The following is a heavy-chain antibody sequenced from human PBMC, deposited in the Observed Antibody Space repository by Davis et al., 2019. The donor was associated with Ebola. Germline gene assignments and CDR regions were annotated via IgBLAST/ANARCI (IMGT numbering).Heavy chain of an antibody. CDR1: GFTFSSYA. J-gene: IGHJ4*02. D-gene: IGHD1-26*01. V-gene: IGHV3-30-3*01. Sequence: PGGSLRLSCAASGFTFSSYAMHWVRQAPGKGLEWVAVISYDGSNKYYADSVKGRFTISRDNSKNTLYLQMNSLRAEDTAVYYCARDQGNGGSLGYWGQGTLVTVSS. CDR3: ARDQGNGGSLGY. CDR2: ISYDGSNK.